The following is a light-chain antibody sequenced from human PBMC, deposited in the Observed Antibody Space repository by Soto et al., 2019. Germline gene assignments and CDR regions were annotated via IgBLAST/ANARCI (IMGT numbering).Light chain of an antibody. Sequence: IVLTQSPATLSLSAGERATLSCRASQSVSSNLAWYQQKPGQAPRLLISDASTRATGIPARVSGSGSGTEFTPTISSLKSEDFELYYCHQYNSWPKTFGQGTKVDIK. CDR2: DAS. CDR1: QSVSSN. CDR3: HQYNSWPKT. V-gene: IGKV3-15*01. J-gene: IGKJ1*01.